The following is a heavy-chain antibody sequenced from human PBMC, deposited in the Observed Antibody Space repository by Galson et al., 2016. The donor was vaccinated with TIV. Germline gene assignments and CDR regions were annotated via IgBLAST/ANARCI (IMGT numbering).Heavy chain of an antibody. J-gene: IGHJ4*02. CDR3: VRFLGSTSTVY. CDR1: GFPFIHYS. V-gene: IGHV3-21*01. D-gene: IGHD3-16*01. Sequence: SLRLSCAGFGFPFIHYSVNWVRQAPGKGLEWVASVSSSGRFLYYADSVKGRFTISKDNAKNSLNLQMNSLRAEDTAVYYCVRFLGSTSTVYWGQGTLVTVSS. CDR2: VSSSGRFL.